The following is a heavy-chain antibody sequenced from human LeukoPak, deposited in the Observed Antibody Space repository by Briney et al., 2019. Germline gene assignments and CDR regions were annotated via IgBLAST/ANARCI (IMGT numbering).Heavy chain of an antibody. CDR1: GFTFDDYG. CDR2: IDWNGSST. V-gene: IGHV3-20*04. J-gene: IGHJ4*02. Sequence: PGGSLRLSCAASGFTFDDYGMSWVRQAPGKGLEWVSSIDWNGSSTGYADSVKGRFTISRDNAKNSLYLQMNSLRAEDTALYYCAGDADYYFDQWGQGTLVTVSS. CDR3: AGDADYYFDQ.